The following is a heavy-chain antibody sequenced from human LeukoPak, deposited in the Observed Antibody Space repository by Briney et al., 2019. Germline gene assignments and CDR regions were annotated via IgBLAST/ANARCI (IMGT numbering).Heavy chain of an antibody. CDR2: ISSSSSYI. CDR3: ASGGVVVVAATPGAFDI. Sequence: GGSLRLSCAASGFTFSIYSMKLVRQAPGKGLEWVSSISSSSSYIYYADSVKGRFTISRDNAKNSLYLQMNSLRAEDTAVYYCASGGVVVVAATPGAFDIWGQGTMVTVSS. D-gene: IGHD2-15*01. J-gene: IGHJ3*02. V-gene: IGHV3-21*01. CDR1: GFTFSIYS.